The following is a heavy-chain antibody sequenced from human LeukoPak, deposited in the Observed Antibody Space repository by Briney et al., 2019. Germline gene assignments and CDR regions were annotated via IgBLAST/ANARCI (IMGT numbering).Heavy chain of an antibody. CDR1: GGSISSYY. J-gene: IGHJ1*01. CDR3: AGSPSSGWYTRIEYFQH. V-gene: IGHV4-59*01. Sequence: ETLSLTCTVSGGSISSYYWSWIRQPPGKGLEWIGYIYYSGSTNYNPSLKSRVAISVDTSKNQFSLKLSSVTAADTAVYYCAGSPSSGWYTRIEYFQHWGQGTLVTVSS. CDR2: IYYSGST. D-gene: IGHD6-19*01.